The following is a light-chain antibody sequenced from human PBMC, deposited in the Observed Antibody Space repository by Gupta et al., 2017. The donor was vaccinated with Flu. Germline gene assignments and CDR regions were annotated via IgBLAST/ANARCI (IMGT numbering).Light chain of an antibody. CDR3: KQYRNWPQT. Sequence: GERATLSCRASEFISSNLDWYQQRPGQAPRRLIFDASTRATGIPARFSGSGYGTESTLTISNLQSEDFAVYYCKQYRNWPQTFGQGTRLEIK. V-gene: IGKV3-15*01. J-gene: IGKJ2*01. CDR2: DAS. CDR1: EFISSN.